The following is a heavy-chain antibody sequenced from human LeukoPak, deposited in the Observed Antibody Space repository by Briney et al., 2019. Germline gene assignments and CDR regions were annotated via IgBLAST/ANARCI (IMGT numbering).Heavy chain of an antibody. CDR3: AKDQYSGSSSPFDC. V-gene: IGHV3-23*01. CDR2: ISGSGGST. Sequence: PGGSLRLSCSASGFTFSSYAMHWVRQAPGKGLEWVSAISGSGGSTYYADSVKGRFTISRDNSKNTLYLQMNSLRAEDTAVYYCAKDQYSGSSSPFDCWGQGTLVTVSS. CDR1: GFTFSSYA. D-gene: IGHD1-26*01. J-gene: IGHJ4*02.